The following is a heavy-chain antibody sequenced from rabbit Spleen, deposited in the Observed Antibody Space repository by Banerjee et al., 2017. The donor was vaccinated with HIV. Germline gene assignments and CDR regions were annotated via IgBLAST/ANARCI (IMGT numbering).Heavy chain of an antibody. CDR1: GIDFNSNYY. J-gene: IGHJ4*01. Sequence: QEQLEESGGGLVKPEGSLTLTCKASGIDFNSNYYMCWVRQAPGKGLEWIACIYGGGSGSAWYASWAKGRFTISKTSSTTVALQMTSLTAADTATYFCARDLAGAIGWNFSLWGPGTLVTVS. V-gene: IGHV1S45*01. CDR2: IYGGGSGSA. CDR3: ARDLAGAIGWNFSL. D-gene: IGHD4-1*01.